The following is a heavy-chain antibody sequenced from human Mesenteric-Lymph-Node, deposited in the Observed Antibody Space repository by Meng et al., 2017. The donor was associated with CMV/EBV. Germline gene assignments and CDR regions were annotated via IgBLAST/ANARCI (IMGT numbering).Heavy chain of an antibody. J-gene: IGHJ4*02. D-gene: IGHD3-3*01. Sequence: SLKISCAASGFTFDDYAMHWVRQAPGKGLEWVSGISWNSGSIGYADSVKGRFTISRDNAKNSLYLQMNSLRAEDTALYYCAKIPSYDFWSGYYRYFDDWGQGTLVTVSS. V-gene: IGHV3-9*01. CDR1: GFTFDDYA. CDR3: AKIPSYDFWSGYYRYFDD. CDR2: ISWNSGSI.